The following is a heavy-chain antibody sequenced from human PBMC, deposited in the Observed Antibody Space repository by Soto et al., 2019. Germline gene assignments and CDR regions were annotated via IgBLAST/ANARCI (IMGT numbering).Heavy chain of an antibody. V-gene: IGHV4-4*02. CDR1: GGSMNSGNW. J-gene: IGHJ4*02. CDR3: ARNMAREVTLDY. D-gene: IGHD3-10*01. CDR2: IYHTGST. Sequence: QVQLQESGPGLVKPSETLSLTCAISGGSMNSGNWWSWVRQPPGKGLEWIGEIYHTGSTNYNPSLKRRVXIXVXMSKNQFSLKMKSVTAADTAVYYCARNMAREVTLDYWGQGTLVTVSS.